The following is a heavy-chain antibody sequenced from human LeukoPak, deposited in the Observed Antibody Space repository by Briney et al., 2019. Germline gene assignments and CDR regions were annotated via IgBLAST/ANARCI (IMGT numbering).Heavy chain of an antibody. J-gene: IGHJ4*02. CDR1: GFTFSTYG. CDR3: AKQKDGYFDY. V-gene: IGHV3-33*06. Sequence: GGPRRLSGAASGFTFSTYGINGFGQAPGKGLEWVAVIWYDGSNKYYADSVKGRFTISRDNSKNTLYLQMNSLRAEDTAVYYCAKQKDGYFDYWGQGTLVTVSS. D-gene: IGHD5-24*01. CDR2: IWYDGSNK.